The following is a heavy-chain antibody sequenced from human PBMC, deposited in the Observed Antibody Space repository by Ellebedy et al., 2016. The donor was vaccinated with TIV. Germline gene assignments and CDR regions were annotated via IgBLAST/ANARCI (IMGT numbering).Heavy chain of an antibody. D-gene: IGHD2-2*01. Sequence: GESLKISXVVSGFTFSSYWMSWVRQAPGKGLEWVANLKQDGSEIYYVDSVKGRFTISRDNAKNSLYLQMNSLRVGDTAVYYCARYPGTIVVVPAANWFDPWGQGTLVTVSS. CDR3: ARYPGTIVVVPAANWFDP. J-gene: IGHJ5*02. CDR1: GFTFSSYW. CDR2: LKQDGSEI. V-gene: IGHV3-7*01.